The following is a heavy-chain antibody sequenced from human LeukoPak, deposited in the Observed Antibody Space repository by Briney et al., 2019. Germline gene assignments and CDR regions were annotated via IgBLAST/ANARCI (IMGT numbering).Heavy chain of an antibody. J-gene: IGHJ4*02. CDR1: GFTFSTYG. V-gene: IGHV3-30*18. D-gene: IGHD2/OR15-2a*01. Sequence: GGFLRLSCAASGFTFSTYGMHWVRQAPGKGLEWVAVISSDADREFYGDSVKGRFSISRDNSRNTLYLQMNSLRAEDTAVYFCAKPTRGSDNSFLIDFWGQGTLVTVSS. CDR3: AKPTRGSDNSFLIDF. CDR2: ISSDADRE.